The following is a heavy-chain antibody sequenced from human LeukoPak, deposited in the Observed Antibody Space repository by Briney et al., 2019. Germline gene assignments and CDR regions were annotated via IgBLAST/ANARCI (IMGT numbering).Heavy chain of an antibody. J-gene: IGHJ4*02. D-gene: IGHD2-15*01. CDR1: GFTFSSYE. V-gene: IGHV3-48*03. CDR3: ARGSVAATFDY. CDR2: ISSSGSTI. Sequence: PGGSLRLSCAASGFTFSSYEMNWVRQAPGKGLEWVSYISSSGSTICYADSVKGRITISRDNAKNSLYLQMNSLRAEDTAVYYCARGSVAATFDYWGQGTLVTVSS.